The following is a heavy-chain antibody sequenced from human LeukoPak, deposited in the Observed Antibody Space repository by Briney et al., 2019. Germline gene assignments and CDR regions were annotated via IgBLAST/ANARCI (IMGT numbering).Heavy chain of an antibody. CDR1: GDSITSYY. CDR3: ARSPLYSSGWVFDY. V-gene: IGHV4-4*07. Sequence: SETLSLTCTVSGDSITSYYRSWIRQPAGKGLEWIGRIHTSGSTNYNPALKSRVTMSVDTSKNQFSLKLSSVIAADTAVYYCARSPLYSSGWVFDYWGQGTLVTVSS. J-gene: IGHJ4*02. D-gene: IGHD6-19*01. CDR2: IHTSGST.